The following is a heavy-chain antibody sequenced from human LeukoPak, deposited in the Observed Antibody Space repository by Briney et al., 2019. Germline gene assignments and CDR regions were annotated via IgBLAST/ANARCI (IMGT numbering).Heavy chain of an antibody. V-gene: IGHV4-38-2*01. CDR1: GYSISSGYY. CDR3: ARVKPTMVRGVPTPFDY. J-gene: IGHJ4*02. D-gene: IGHD3-10*01. Sequence: SETLSLTCAVSGYSISSGYYWGWIRQPPGKGLEWSGSIYHSGSTYYNPSLKSRVTISVDTSKNQFSLKLSSVTAADTAVYYCARVKPTMVRGVPTPFDYWGQGTLVTVSS. CDR2: IYHSGST.